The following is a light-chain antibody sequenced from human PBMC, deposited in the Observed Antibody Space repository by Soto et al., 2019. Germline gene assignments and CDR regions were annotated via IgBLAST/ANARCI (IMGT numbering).Light chain of an antibody. CDR2: LGS. V-gene: IGKV2-28*01. Sequence: DIVMTQSPLSLPVTPGEPASISCRSSQSLLHSNGYNYLDWYLQKPGQSPQLLIYLGSNRASGVPDRFSGSGSGTDGTLKISRVEAEDVGVYYCMQALQTPLTFGGGTKVEIK. CDR3: MQALQTPLT. J-gene: IGKJ4*01. CDR1: QSLLHSNGYNY.